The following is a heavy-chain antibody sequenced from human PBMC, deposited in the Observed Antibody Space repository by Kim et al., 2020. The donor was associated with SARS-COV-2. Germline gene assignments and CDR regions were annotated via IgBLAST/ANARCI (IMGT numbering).Heavy chain of an antibody. V-gene: IGHV4-59*01. CDR1: GGSISSYY. Sequence: SETLSLTCTVSGGSISSYYWSWIRQPPGKGLEWIGYIYYSGSTNYNPSLKSRVTISVDTSKNQFSLKLSSVTAADTAVYYCARDKDPYSSSWYLGYWGQGTLVTVSS. CDR3: ARDKDPYSSSWYLGY. CDR2: IYYSGST. J-gene: IGHJ4*02. D-gene: IGHD6-13*01.